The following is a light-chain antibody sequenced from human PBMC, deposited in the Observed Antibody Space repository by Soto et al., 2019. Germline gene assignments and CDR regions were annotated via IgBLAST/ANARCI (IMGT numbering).Light chain of an antibody. CDR2: EVS. CDR1: TSDVGGYNY. V-gene: IGLV2-14*01. J-gene: IGLJ1*01. CDR3: LSKTSTISYV. Sequence: QSDMTQPASVSGSPEQSIAISCTGTTSDVGGYNYVSWYQQHPGKVPKLLIHEVSNRPSGVSNRFSGSKSGNTASLTISGLQAEDEADYYCLSKTSTISYVFGTGTKVTVL.